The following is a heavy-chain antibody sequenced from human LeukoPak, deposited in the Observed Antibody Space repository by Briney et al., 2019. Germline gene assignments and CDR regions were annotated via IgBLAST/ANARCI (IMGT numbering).Heavy chain of an antibody. CDR1: GGSISSYY. D-gene: IGHD3-10*01. CDR2: IYYSGST. Sequence: WETLSLTCTVSGGSISSYYWSWIRQPPGKGLEWIGYIYYSGSTNYNPSLKSRVTISGDTSKNQFSLKLRSVTAADTAVYYCARAGGSGMDVWGKGTTVTISS. J-gene: IGHJ6*04. CDR3: ARAGGSGMDV. V-gene: IGHV4-59*01.